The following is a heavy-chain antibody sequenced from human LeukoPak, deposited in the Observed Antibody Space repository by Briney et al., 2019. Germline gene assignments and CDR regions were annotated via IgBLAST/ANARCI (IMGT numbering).Heavy chain of an antibody. V-gene: IGHV3-53*01. CDR3: ARDDGYGELDY. D-gene: IGHD4-17*01. Sequence: PGGSLRLSCAASGFTVSSNYMSWVRQAPGKGLEWVSVIYSGGSTYYSDSVKGRFTISRDNSKNTLYLQMNSLRAEDTAVYYCARDDGYGELDYWGQGTLVTVSS. CDR1: GFTVSSNY. CDR2: IYSGGST. J-gene: IGHJ4*02.